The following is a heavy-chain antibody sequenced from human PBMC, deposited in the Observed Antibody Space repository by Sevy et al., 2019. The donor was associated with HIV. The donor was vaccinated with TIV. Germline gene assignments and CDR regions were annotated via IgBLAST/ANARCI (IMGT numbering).Heavy chain of an antibody. D-gene: IGHD2-15*01. J-gene: IGHJ4*02. CDR1: GGALSRSDYY. CDR2: VYYSGKT. Sequence: SETLSLTCTVPGGALSRSDYYWGWIRQPPGKGLEWIGNVYYSGKTFYSPSLKSRVSISADTSKNQFSLKLSFVTAADTAVYYCAGWYCDGGRCLQLDYGGQGTLVTVSS. V-gene: IGHV4-39*01. CDR3: AGWYCDGGRCLQLDY.